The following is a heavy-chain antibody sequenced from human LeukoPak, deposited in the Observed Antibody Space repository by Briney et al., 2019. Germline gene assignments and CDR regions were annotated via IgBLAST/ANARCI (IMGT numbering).Heavy chain of an antibody. V-gene: IGHV3-20*01. CDR1: GFTFDDYG. CDR3: AANYYDSSGYYVDY. D-gene: IGHD3-22*01. J-gene: IGHJ4*02. CDR2: INWNGGSA. Sequence: GGSLRLSCAASGFTFDDYGMSWVRQAPGRGLEWVSGINWNGGSAGYADSVKGRFTISRDNAKNSLYLQMNSLRAEDTALYHCAANYYDSSGYYVDYWGQGTLVTVSS.